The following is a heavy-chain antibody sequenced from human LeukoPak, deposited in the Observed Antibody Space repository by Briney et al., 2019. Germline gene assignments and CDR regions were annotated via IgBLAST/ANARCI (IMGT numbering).Heavy chain of an antibody. CDR2: IYTSGST. V-gene: IGHV4-61*02. CDR3: ARAHDYYYDSSGYLARGAFDI. D-gene: IGHD3-22*01. CDR1: GGSISSGSYY. J-gene: IGHJ3*02. Sequence: PSETLSLTCTVSGGSISSGSYYWSWIRQPAGKGLEWIGRIYTSGSTNYNPSLKSRVTISVDTSKNQFSLKLSSVTAADTAVYYCARAHDYYYDSSGYLARGAFDIWGQGTMVTVSS.